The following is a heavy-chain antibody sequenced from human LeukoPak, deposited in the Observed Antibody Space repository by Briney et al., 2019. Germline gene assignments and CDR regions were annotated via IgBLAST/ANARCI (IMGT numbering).Heavy chain of an antibody. Sequence: SSETLSLTCTVSGGSISSYYWSWIRQPPGKGLEWIGYIYHSGSTYYNPSLKSRVTISVDRSKNQFSLKLSSVTAADTAVYYCARYYDFWSGTKENWFDPWGQGTLVTVSS. D-gene: IGHD3-3*01. CDR1: GGSISSYY. CDR2: IYHSGST. J-gene: IGHJ5*02. V-gene: IGHV4-59*04. CDR3: ARYYDFWSGTKENWFDP.